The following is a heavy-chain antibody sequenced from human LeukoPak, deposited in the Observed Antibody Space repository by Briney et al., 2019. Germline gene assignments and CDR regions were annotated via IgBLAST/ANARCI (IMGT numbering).Heavy chain of an antibody. J-gene: IGHJ4*02. CDR2: ICGIGGST. Sequence: PVGCLRVSSVPPGFSAGCYAMYSVRQAPGKRLGWVSGICGIGGSTFYADSVEGRFTISRDNSENTVYLQMNSLRADDTAVYYCAKTTAGYSSGRYPGWPVDYWGQGTLVTVSS. D-gene: IGHD6-19*01. V-gene: IGHV3-23*01. CDR1: GFSAGCYA. CDR3: AKTTAGYSSGRYPGWPVDY.